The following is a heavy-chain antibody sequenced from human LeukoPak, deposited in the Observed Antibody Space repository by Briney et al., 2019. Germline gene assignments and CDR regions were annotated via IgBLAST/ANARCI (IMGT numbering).Heavy chain of an antibody. D-gene: IGHD4-17*01. CDR2: INTSTGGT. CDR1: GYTFICYY. CDR3: ARGQPYGDYNYFDP. Sequence: ASVKVSCKASGYTFICYYMNWVRQAPGQGLEWMGRINTSTGGTNSAQKFKGRGTMTRDTSISTAYMELSRLTSDDTAIYYCARGQPYGDYNYFDPWGQGTLVTVSS. J-gene: IGHJ5*02. V-gene: IGHV1-2*06.